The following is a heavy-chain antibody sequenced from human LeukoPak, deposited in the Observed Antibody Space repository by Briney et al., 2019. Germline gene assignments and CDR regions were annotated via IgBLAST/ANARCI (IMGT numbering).Heavy chain of an antibody. J-gene: IGHJ4*02. CDR1: GGTFSSYA. CDR2: IIPIFGTA. D-gene: IGHD5-12*01. Sequence: VKVSCKASGGTFSSYAISWVRQAPGQGLEWMGGIIPIFGTANYAQKFQGRVTITADESTSTAYMDLSSLRSEDTAVYYCARGKLVATTSFDYWGQGTLVTVSS. CDR3: ARGKLVATTSFDY. V-gene: IGHV1-69*01.